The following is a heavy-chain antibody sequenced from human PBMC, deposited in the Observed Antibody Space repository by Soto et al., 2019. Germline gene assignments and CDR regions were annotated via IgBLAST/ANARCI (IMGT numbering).Heavy chain of an antibody. Sequence: QVQLVQSGAEVKKPGASVKVSCKASGYTFTSYYMHWVRQAPGQGLEWMGIINPSGGSTSYAQKFQGMVTMTRDTATSTVSMGLSSLRPEDTAVYYFAREAGELPSVGWGQGTLVTVSS. CDR2: INPSGGST. J-gene: IGHJ4*02. CDR1: GYTFTSYY. CDR3: AREAGELPSVG. V-gene: IGHV1-46*03. D-gene: IGHD1-26*01.